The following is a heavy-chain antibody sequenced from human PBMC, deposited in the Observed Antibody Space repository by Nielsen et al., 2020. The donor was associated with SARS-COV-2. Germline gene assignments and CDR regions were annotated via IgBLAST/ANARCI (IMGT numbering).Heavy chain of an antibody. V-gene: IGHV3-64*01. CDR3: ARDSGGSYDL. D-gene: IGHD1-26*01. CDR2: IKRQSHGSST. J-gene: IGHJ5*02. Sequence: WIRQPPGKGLEYVATIKRQSHGSSTSYISSVRGRFTISRDNSKNILYLQMDSLGAEDMAVYYCARDSGGSYDLWGHGTLVTVSS.